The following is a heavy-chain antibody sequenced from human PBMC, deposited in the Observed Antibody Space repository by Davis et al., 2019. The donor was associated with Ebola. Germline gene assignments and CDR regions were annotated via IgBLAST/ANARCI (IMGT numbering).Heavy chain of an antibody. CDR2: IRSKANSYAT. CDR3: TSAKQDGYNLYYFDY. Sequence: GESLKISCAASGFTFSGSAMHWVRQASGKGLEWVGRIRSKANSYATAYAASVKGRFTISRDDSKNTAYLQMNSLKTEDTAVYYCTSAKQDGYNLYYFDYWGQGTLVTVSS. V-gene: IGHV3-73*01. J-gene: IGHJ4*02. CDR1: GFTFSGSA. D-gene: IGHD5-24*01.